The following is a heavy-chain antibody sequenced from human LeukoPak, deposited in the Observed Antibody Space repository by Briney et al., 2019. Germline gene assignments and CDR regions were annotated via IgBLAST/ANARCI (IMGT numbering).Heavy chain of an antibody. CDR1: GYTFTSYD. J-gene: IGHJ4*02. V-gene: IGHV1-24*01. Sequence: ASVKVSCKASGYTFTSYDINWVRQAPGKGLEWMGGFDPEDGETIYAQKFQGRVTMTEDTSTDTAYMELSSLRSEDTAVYYCATDGSGSHFDYWGQGTLVTVSS. D-gene: IGHD3-22*01. CDR3: ATDGSGSHFDY. CDR2: FDPEDGET.